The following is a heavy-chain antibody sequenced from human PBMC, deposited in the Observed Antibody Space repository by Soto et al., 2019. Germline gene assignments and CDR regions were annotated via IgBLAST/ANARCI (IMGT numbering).Heavy chain of an antibody. CDR3: AKDKDWSGVYGMDV. Sequence: PGGSLRLSCAASGFTFSSYAMSWVRQAPGKGLEWVTAINGGSTTYYADSVKGRFTISRDNSKNTLYLQMNSLRAEDTAVYYCAKDKDWSGVYGMDVWGPGTTVTVSS. CDR1: GFTFSSYA. J-gene: IGHJ6*02. V-gene: IGHV3-23*01. CDR2: INGGSTT. D-gene: IGHD3-3*01.